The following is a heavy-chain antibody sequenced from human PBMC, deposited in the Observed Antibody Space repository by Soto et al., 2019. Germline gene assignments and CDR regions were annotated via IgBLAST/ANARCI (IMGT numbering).Heavy chain of an antibody. J-gene: IGHJ4*02. CDR3: TRGGAATLSDY. D-gene: IGHD2-15*01. CDR1: GDSISNYY. V-gene: IGHV4-59*01. Sequence: PSETLSLTCTFSGDSISNYYWSWIRQPPGKGLEWIGYIYYSGSTNYNPSLKSRVTISVDTSKNQFSLKLSSVTAADTAVYYCTRGGAATLSDYWGQGPLVTVSS. CDR2: IYYSGST.